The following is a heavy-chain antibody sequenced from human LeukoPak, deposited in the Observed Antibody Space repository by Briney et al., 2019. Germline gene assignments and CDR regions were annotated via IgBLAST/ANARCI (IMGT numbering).Heavy chain of an antibody. D-gene: IGHD6-13*01. J-gene: IGHJ5*02. V-gene: IGHV4-39*01. CDR3: ARRVAAAGTSDWFDP. Sequence: PSETLSLTCTVSSGSISSSSYYWGWIRQPPGKGLEWIGSIYYSGSTYYNPSLKSRVTISVDTSKNQFSLKLSSVTAADTAVYYCARRVAAAGTSDWFDPWGQGTLVTISS. CDR2: IYYSGST. CDR1: SGSISSSSYY.